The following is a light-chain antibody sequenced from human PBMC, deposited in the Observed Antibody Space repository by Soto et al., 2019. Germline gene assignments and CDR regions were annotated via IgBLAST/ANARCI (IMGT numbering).Light chain of an antibody. CDR2: EVR. V-gene: IGLV2-14*01. CDR3: SSYTRSSTLI. CDR1: SSDVGGYNY. J-gene: IGLJ1*01. Sequence: QSVLTQPASVSGSPGQSITISCTGTSSDVGGYNYVSWYRQHPGKAPKLMIYEVRNRTSGVSNRFSGSKSGNTASLTISGLQAEDEADYYCSSYTRSSTLIFGIGTKLTVL.